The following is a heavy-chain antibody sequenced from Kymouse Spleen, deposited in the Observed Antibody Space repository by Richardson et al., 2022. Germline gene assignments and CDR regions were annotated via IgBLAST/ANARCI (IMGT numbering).Heavy chain of an antibody. V-gene: IGHV4-34*01. Sequence: QVQLQQWGAGLLKPSETLSLTCAVYGGSFSGYYWSWIRQPPGKGLEWIGEINHSGSTNYNPSLKSRVTISVDTSKNQFSLKLSSVTAADTAVYYCARATARPDYYYYYGMDVWGQGTTVTVSS. CDR2: INHSGST. CDR3: ARATARPDYYYYYGMDV. D-gene: IGHD6-6*01. J-gene: IGHJ6*02. CDR1: GGSFSGYY.